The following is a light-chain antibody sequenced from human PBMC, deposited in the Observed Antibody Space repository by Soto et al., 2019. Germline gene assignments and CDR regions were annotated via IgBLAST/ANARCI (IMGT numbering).Light chain of an antibody. CDR1: RTISSY. Sequence: IQMTPSLSSLSAYVGARGPLTCRASRTISSYLNWYQQKPGKATNILIYAAYNLQGGVTSRFSGSGSGTDFTITIRSMHSEDFATYYSNKTYSKPAKFGAGTKVDIK. V-gene: IGKV1-39*01. CDR2: AAY. CDR3: NKTYSKPAK. J-gene: IGKJ4*02.